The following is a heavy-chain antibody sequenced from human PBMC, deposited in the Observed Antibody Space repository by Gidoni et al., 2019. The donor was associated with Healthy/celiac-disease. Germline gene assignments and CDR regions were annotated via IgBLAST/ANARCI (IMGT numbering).Heavy chain of an antibody. CDR1: GGSISSYY. D-gene: IGHD2-15*01. J-gene: IGHJ3*02. CDR3: ARHHPPDIVVVVAEEDAFDI. CDR2: IYYSGST. V-gene: IGHV4-59*08. Sequence: QVQLRESGPGLVKPSETLSLTCTVSGGSISSYYWSWIRQPPGKGLEWIGYIYYSGSTNYNPSLKSRVTISVDTSKNQFSLKLSSVTAADTAVYYCARHHPPDIVVVVAEEDAFDIWGQGTMVTVSS.